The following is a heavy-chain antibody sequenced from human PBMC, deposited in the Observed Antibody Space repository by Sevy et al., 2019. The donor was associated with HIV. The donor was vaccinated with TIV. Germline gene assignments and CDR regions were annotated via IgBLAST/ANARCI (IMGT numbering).Heavy chain of an antibody. V-gene: IGHV3-73*01. CDR1: GFTFSSYS. Sequence: GGSLRLSCAASGFTFSSYSMNWVRQASGKGLEWVGRIRSRANGYATTYAASVKGRFTISRDDSKNTAYLQMNSLKIEDTAVYYCTKVPGSLPWGPSVWFDPWGQGTLVTVSS. CDR2: IRSRANGYAT. J-gene: IGHJ5*02. D-gene: IGHD3-16*01. CDR3: TKVPGSLPWGPSVWFDP.